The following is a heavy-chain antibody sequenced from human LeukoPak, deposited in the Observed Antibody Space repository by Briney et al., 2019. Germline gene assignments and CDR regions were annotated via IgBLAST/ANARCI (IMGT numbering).Heavy chain of an antibody. Sequence: QAGGSLRLSCAASGFTFSSYSMNWVRQAPGKGLEWVGFIRSKAYGGTTEYAASVKGRFTISRDDSKSIAYLQMNSLKTEDTAVYYCTRGDRWELRGAPDYWGQGTLVTVSS. CDR2: IRSKAYGGTT. V-gene: IGHV3-49*04. CDR3: TRGDRWELRGAPDY. J-gene: IGHJ4*02. D-gene: IGHD1-26*01. CDR1: GFTFSSYS.